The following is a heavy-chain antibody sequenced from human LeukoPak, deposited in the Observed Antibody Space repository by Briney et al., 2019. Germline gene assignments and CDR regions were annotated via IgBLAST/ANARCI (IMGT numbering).Heavy chain of an antibody. J-gene: IGHJ4*02. CDR2: IHHSGNT. Sequence: SETLSLTCTVSGGSISSSNYYWGWIRQPPGKGLEWIGTIHHSGNTYYNPSLKSRVAISVDTSKNQFSLRLSSVTAADTAVYYCARDFGDYRVDYWGQGTLVTVSS. CDR3: ARDFGDYRVDY. V-gene: IGHV4-39*01. D-gene: IGHD4-17*01. CDR1: GGSISSSNYY.